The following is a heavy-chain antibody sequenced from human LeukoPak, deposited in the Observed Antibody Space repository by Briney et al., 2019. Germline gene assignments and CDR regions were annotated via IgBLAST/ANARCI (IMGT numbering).Heavy chain of an antibody. Sequence: SETLSLTCAVYGGSFSGYYWSWVRQPPGKGLEWIGEINHSGSTNYNPSLKSRVTISVDTSKNQFSLKLSSVTAADTAVYYCARSSGSSWYRIHWYFDLWGRGTLVTVSS. D-gene: IGHD6-13*01. V-gene: IGHV4-34*01. J-gene: IGHJ2*01. CDR2: INHSGST. CDR1: GGSFSGYY. CDR3: ARSSGSSWYRIHWYFDL.